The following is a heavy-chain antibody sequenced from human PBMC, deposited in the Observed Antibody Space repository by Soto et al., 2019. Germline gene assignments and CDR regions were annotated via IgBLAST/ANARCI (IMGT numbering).Heavy chain of an antibody. CDR3: VRDGRGGWHFDS. D-gene: IGHD6-19*01. Sequence: GGSLRLSCAASGFTLSSYWISWIRQVPWKGLEWVANTKGDGIEMYLIDSVAGRFTISRDNARNTVSLQMNNLRVEDTALYYCVRDGRGGWHFDSWGQGTLLAVCS. CDR2: TKGDGIEM. V-gene: IGHV3-7*01. J-gene: IGHJ4*02. CDR1: GFTLSSYW.